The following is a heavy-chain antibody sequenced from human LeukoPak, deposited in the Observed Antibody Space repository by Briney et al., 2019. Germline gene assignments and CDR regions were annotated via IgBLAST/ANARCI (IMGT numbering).Heavy chain of an antibody. CDR1: GFTVSSNY. J-gene: IGHJ4*02. D-gene: IGHD3-22*01. CDR3: TTDDRHSDDY. Sequence: GGSLRLSCAASGFTVSSNYMIWVRQAPGKGPEWVGRIKSKTDGETTDYAAPVKGRFTISRDDSKSTLYLQMNSLQTEDTAVYYCTTDDRHSDDYWGQGTLVTVSS. CDR2: IKSKTDGETT. V-gene: IGHV3-15*07.